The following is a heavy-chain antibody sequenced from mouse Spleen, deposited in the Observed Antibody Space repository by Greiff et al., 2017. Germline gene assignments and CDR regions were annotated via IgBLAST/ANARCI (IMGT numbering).Heavy chain of an antibody. Sequence: EVHLVESGGGLVKLGGSLKLSCAASGFTFSSYAMSWVRQTPEKRLVWVATISSGGGNTYYPDSVKGRFTISRDNAKNTLYLQMSSLKSEDTAMYYCARHGGYYGSRDYAMDYWGQGTSVTVSS. CDR1: GFTFSSYA. CDR3: ARHGGYYGSRDYAMDY. V-gene: IGHV5-9-3*01. D-gene: IGHD1-1*01. J-gene: IGHJ4*01. CDR2: ISSGGGNT.